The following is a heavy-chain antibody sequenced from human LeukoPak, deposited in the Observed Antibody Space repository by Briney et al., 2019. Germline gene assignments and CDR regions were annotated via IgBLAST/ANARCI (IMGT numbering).Heavy chain of an antibody. J-gene: IGHJ4*02. CDR1: GYSFTSYW. D-gene: IGHD5-18*01. V-gene: IGHV5-51*01. CDR2: IDPSDSET. Sequence: GESLKISCKASGYSFTSYWIGWVRQMPGKGLEWMGIIDPSDSETRYTPSFQGQVTISVDKSLTTTDLQWNSLKASDTAMYYCARQTAMGRSGDYWGQGTLVTVSS. CDR3: ARQTAMGRSGDY.